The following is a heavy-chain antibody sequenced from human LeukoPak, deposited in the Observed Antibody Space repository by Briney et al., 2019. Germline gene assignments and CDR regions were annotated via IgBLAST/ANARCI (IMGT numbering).Heavy chain of an antibody. CDR3: AKYGSGSYSENYYMDV. CDR2: IYYSGST. Sequence: SETLSLTCTVSGDYISSSSYYWGWIRQPPGEGLEWIGSIYYSGSTYYNPSLKSRVTISADTSKNQFSLKLSSVTAADTAVYYCAKYGSGSYSENYYMDVWGKGTTVTVSS. J-gene: IGHJ6*03. V-gene: IGHV4-39*07. CDR1: GDYISSSSYY. D-gene: IGHD3-10*01.